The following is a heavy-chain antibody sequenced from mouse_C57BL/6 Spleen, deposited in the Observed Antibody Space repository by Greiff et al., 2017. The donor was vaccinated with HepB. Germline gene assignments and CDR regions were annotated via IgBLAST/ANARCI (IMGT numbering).Heavy chain of an antibody. Sequence: VQLQQSGAELVKPGASVKLSCKASGYTFTSYWMHWVKQRPGRGLEWIGRIDPNSGGTKYNEKFKSKATLTVDKPSRTAYMQLSSLTSEDSAVYYCARDPYGSSEDWYFDVWGTGTTVTVSS. D-gene: IGHD1-1*01. CDR2: IDPNSGGT. CDR1: GYTFTSYW. V-gene: IGHV1-72*01. CDR3: ARDPYGSSEDWYFDV. J-gene: IGHJ1*03.